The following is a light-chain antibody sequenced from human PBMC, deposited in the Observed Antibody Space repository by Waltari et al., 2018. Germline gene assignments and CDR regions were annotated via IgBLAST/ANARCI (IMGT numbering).Light chain of an antibody. CDR1: TSISNY. Sequence: DIQMTQPPSTLSASVVDTITSTCRASTSISNYLAWYQQKPGKAPKLLIYEASSSGSGVPSRFSGSGSGTEFTLTISSLQPDDFATYYCQQYNTYSSFGQGTKLEIK. CDR3: QQYNTYSS. J-gene: IGKJ2*03. V-gene: IGKV1-5*03. CDR2: EAS.